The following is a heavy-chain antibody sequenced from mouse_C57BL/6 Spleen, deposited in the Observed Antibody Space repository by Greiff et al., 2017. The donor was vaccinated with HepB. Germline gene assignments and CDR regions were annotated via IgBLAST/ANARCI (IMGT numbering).Heavy chain of an antibody. CDR1: GFNIKDYY. D-gene: IGHD2-4*01. J-gene: IGHJ3*01. V-gene: IGHV14-2*01. Sequence: VQLQQPGAELVRPGSSVKLSCTASGFNIKDYYMHWVKQRTEQGLEWIGRIDPEDGETKYAPKFQGKATITADTSSNTAYLQLSSLTSEDTAVYYCARDDYDENLWFAYWGQGTLVTVSA. CDR2: IDPEDGET. CDR3: ARDDYDENLWFAY.